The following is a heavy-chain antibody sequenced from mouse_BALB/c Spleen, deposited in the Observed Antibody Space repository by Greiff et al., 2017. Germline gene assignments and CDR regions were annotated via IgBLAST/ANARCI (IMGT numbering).Heavy chain of an antibody. Sequence: EVMLVESGGGLVKPGGSLKLSCAASGFTFSSYAMSWVRQSPEKRLEWVAEISSGGSYTYYPDTVTGRFTISRDNAKNTLYLEMSSLRSEDTAMYYCARRGLRRIYAMDYWGQGTSVTVSS. CDR1: GFTFSSYA. CDR3: ARRGLRRIYAMDY. J-gene: IGHJ4*01. CDR2: ISSGGSYT. D-gene: IGHD2-4*01. V-gene: IGHV5-9-4*01.